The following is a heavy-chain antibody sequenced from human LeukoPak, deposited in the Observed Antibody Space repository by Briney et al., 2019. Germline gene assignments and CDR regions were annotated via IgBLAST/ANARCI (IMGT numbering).Heavy chain of an antibody. CDR1: GGSFSGYY. Sequence: PSETLSLTCAVYGGSFSGYYWSWIRQPPGKGLEWIGEINHSGSTNYNPSLKSRVTISVDTSKNQFSLKLSSVTAADTAVYYCAREGGDYEVDYWGQGTLVTVSS. CDR2: INHSGST. J-gene: IGHJ4*02. V-gene: IGHV4-34*01. CDR3: AREGGDYEVDY. D-gene: IGHD4-17*01.